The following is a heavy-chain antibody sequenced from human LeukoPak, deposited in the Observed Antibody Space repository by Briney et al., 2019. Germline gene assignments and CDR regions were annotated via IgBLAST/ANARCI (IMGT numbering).Heavy chain of an antibody. J-gene: IGHJ4*02. CDR3: AKGYIPRGAVDY. CDR1: GFTFNNYA. D-gene: IGHD5-12*01. V-gene: IGHV3-23*01. CDR2: ISAGGSNT. Sequence: PGGSLRLSCAASGFTFNNYAMRWVRQAPGKGLEWVSSISAGGSNTYYADSVKGRSTISRDNSKNTVYLQMNSLRVDDTAVYYCAKGYIPRGAVDYWGQGVLLTVSS.